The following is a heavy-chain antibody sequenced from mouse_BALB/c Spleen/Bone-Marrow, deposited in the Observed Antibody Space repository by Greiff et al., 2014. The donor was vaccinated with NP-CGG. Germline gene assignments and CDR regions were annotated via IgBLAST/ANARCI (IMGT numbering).Heavy chain of an antibody. CDR2: IYPSDSYT. V-gene: IGHV1-69*02. CDR1: GYTFTSYW. D-gene: IGHD1-1*02. Sequence: QVQLQQSGTDLVRPGASVKLSCKASGYTFTSYWINWVKQRPGQGLEWIGNIYPSDSYTNYNQKFKDKATLTVDKSSSTAYMLLSSPTSEDSAVYYCTRDDGGFAYWGQGTLVTVSA. J-gene: IGHJ3*01. CDR3: TRDDGGFAY.